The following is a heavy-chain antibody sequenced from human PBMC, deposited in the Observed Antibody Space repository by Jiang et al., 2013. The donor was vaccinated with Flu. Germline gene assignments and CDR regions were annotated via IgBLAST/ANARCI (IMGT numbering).Heavy chain of an antibody. CDR2: INIDGSMT. V-gene: IGHV3-74*02. Sequence: VQLLESGGGLIQPGGSLRLSCAASGFTFSGHWMHWVRQAPGKGLVWLSRINIDGSMTLYADSVRGRFTISRDNAKNTVYLQMNSLRPEDTAIYYCARVGFGEFSMDVWGQGTTVTVSS. CDR3: ARVGFGEFSMDV. CDR1: GFTFSGHW. J-gene: IGHJ6*02. D-gene: IGHD3-10*01.